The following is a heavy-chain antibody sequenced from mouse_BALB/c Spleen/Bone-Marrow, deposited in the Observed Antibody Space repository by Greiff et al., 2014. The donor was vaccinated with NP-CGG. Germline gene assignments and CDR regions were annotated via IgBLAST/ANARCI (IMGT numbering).Heavy chain of an antibody. Sequence: VQLQQSGAELVRPGSSVKISCKASGYAFSSYWMNWVKQRPGQGLEWIGQIYPGDGDTNYNGKFKGKATLTADKSSSTAYMQHSSITSEDSAVFYCARQYGNYVDYWGQGTTLTVSS. CDR3: ARQYGNYVDY. CDR1: GYAFSSYW. V-gene: IGHV1-80*01. CDR2: IYPGDGDT. D-gene: IGHD2-1*01. J-gene: IGHJ2*01.